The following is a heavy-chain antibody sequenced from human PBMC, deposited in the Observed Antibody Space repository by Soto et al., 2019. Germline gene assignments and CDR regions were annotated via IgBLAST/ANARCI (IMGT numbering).Heavy chain of an antibody. V-gene: IGHV3-23*01. D-gene: IGHD3-22*01. CDR1: GFTFSSYA. CDR2: ISGSGGST. CDR3: AKYYYDSSGPLPGYYYYYMDV. J-gene: IGHJ6*03. Sequence: GGSLRLSCAASGFTFSSYAMSWVRQAPGKGLEWVSAISGSGGSTYYADSVKGRFTISRDNSKNTLYLQMNSLRAEDTAVYYCAKYYYDSSGPLPGYYYYYMDVWGKGTTVTVSS.